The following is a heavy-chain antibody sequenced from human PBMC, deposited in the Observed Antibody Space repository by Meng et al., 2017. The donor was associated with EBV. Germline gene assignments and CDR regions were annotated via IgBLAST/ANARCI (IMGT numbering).Heavy chain of an antibody. CDR3: ASESGRGFTPDY. CDR1: GGTFRSDA. D-gene: IGHD3-10*01. CDR2: LIPMSDAP. J-gene: IGHJ4*02. Sequence: QVQLVQCGAGVKKPGSSVKVSCKTSGGTFRSDAVSWVRQAPGQGLEWMGGLIPMSDAPYYAQKFQDRVTITADESTSTHYMDLSGLRSEDTAVYYCASESGRGFTPDYWGQGTLVTVSS. V-gene: IGHV1-69*01.